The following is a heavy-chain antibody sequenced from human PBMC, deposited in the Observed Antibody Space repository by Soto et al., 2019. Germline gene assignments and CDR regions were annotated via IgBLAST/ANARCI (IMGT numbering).Heavy chain of an antibody. CDR1: GGSFSSSGYY. CDR2: IQYSGIT. D-gene: IGHD5-12*01. J-gene: IGHJ3*02. V-gene: IGHV4-31*03. CDR3: VRDRGYTAFDI. Sequence: SETLSLTCTVSGGSFSSSGYYWSWIRQHPGKGLEWIGYIQYSGITFYNPSLKSRVSMSVNTSKNQFSLKMSSVTAADTAVYFCVRDRGYTAFDIWGQGTMVTVS.